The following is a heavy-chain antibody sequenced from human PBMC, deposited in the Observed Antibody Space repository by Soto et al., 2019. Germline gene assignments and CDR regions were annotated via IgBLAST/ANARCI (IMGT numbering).Heavy chain of an antibody. V-gene: IGHV4-30-4*01. CDR1: GGSISSGDYY. D-gene: IGHD2-2*01. CDR2: IYYSGST. CDR3: ASEVYCSSTSCYESYFDY. J-gene: IGHJ4*02. Sequence: QVQLQESGPGLVKPSQTLSLTCTVSGGSISSGDYYWSWIRQPPGKGLEWIGYIYYSGSTYYNPSLKSRVIISVDTSKNQFSLKLSSVTAADTAVYYCASEVYCSSTSCYESYFDYWGQGTLVTVSS.